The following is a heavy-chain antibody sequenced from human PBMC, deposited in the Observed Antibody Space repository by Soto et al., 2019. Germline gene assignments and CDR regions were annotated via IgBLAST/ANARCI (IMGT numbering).Heavy chain of an antibody. CDR2: IYPGDSDT. Sequence: PGESLKISCKGSGYSFTSYWIGWVRQMPGKGLEWMGIIYPGDSDTRYNPSFQGQVTISADKSIGTAYLQWNSLKASDTAMYYCARLPSYYYYYMDVWGKGTTVTVSS. CDR3: ARLPSYYYYYMDV. J-gene: IGHJ6*03. V-gene: IGHV5-51*01. CDR1: GYSFTSYW.